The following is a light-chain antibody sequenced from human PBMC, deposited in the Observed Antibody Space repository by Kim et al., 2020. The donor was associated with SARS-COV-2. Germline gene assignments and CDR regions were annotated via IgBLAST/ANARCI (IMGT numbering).Light chain of an antibody. CDR2: DAS. J-gene: IGKJ4*01. CDR3: QQRSNWLT. CDR1: QSVSSY. V-gene: IGKV3-11*01. Sequence: SLCPGDRATLSCRASQSVSSYLALYQQKPGQAPRLLIYDASNRATGIPARFSGSGSGTDFTLTISSLEPEDFAVYYCQQRSNWLTFGGGTKVDIK.